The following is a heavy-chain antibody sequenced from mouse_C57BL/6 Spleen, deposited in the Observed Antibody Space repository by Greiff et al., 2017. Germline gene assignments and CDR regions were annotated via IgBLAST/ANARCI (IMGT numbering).Heavy chain of an antibody. V-gene: IGHV1-59*01. CDR2: IDPSDSYT. D-gene: IGHD1-1*01. CDR1: GYTFTSYW. J-gene: IGHJ2*01. CDR3: ARYTTTYFDY. Sequence: QVQLQQPGAELVRPGTSVKLSCKASGYTFTSYWMHWVKQRPGQGLEWIGVIDPSDSYTNYNQKFKGKATLTVDTSSSTAYMQLSSLTSEDSAVYYCARYTTTYFDYWGQGTTLTVSS.